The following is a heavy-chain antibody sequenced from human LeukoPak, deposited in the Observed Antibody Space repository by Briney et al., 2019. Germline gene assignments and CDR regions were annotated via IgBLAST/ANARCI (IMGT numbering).Heavy chain of an antibody. D-gene: IGHD2-2*01. V-gene: IGHV4-59*08. Sequence: SETLSLTCTVSGASISSYFWTWIRQSPGKGLEWIGYIYYSGSTNYNPSLKSRVTISVDTSKNQFSLKLNSVTAADTAVYYCARSRSSISYYFDYWGQGTLVTVSS. J-gene: IGHJ4*02. CDR1: GASISSYF. CDR2: IYYSGST. CDR3: ARSRSSISYYFDY.